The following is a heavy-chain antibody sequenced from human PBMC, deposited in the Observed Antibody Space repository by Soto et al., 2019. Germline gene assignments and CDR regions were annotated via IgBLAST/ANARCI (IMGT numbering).Heavy chain of an antibody. CDR1: GDSISSGNKY. J-gene: IGHJ6*02. CDR2: IYSSGST. D-gene: IGHD3-16*01. CDR3: ARVPSPFDYYYAMDV. Sequence: PSETLSLTCTVSGDSISSGNKYWSWIRQPPGKGLEWMGYIYSSGSTYYNPSLKSRLSISLHTSDNQFSLKFDSVTDADSAVYYCARVPSPFDYYYAMDVWGHGTAVTVSS. V-gene: IGHV4-30-4*01.